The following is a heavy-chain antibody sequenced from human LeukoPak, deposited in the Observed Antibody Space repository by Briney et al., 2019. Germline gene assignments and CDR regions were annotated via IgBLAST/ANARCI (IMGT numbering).Heavy chain of an antibody. CDR2: IYTSGST. V-gene: IGHV4-61*02. CDR1: GGSISSGSYY. Sequence: PSQTLSLTCTVSGGSISSGSYYWSWIRQPAGKGLEWIGRIYTSGSTNYNPSLKSRVTISVDTSKNQLSLKLSSVTAADTAVYYCAREGRGTTYYYGSGSYFGPWGQGTLVTVSS. J-gene: IGHJ5*02. D-gene: IGHD3-10*01. CDR3: AREGRGTTYYYGSGSYFGP.